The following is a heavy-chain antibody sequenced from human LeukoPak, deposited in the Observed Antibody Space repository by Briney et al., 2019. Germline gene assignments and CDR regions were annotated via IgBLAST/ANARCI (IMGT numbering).Heavy chain of an antibody. CDR2: IYYSGST. D-gene: IGHD1-20*01. V-gene: IGHV4-59*01. J-gene: IGHJ4*02. CDR3: ARNNWNLDY. CDR1: GGSISNYY. Sequence: SETLSLTCTVSGGSISNYYWSWIRQPPGKGLEWIGYIYYSGSTNYNPTLKSRVTISVDTSKDQFSLKLSSVTAADTAVYYCARNNWNLDYWGQGTLVIVSS.